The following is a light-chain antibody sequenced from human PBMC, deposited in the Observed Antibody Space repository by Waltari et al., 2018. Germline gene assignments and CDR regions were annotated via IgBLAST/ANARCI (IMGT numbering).Light chain of an antibody. Sequence: QSALTQPASVSGSPGQSIIISCTGTSSDVGGNNHVSWFLHHPGKAPKLMIHDVNERPSGVSSRFSGSKSGNTASLTISGLQAEDEAIYYGNSYTSGRTWVFGGGTRLTVL. J-gene: IGLJ3*02. V-gene: IGLV2-14*03. CDR1: SSDVGGNNH. CDR3: NSYTSGRTWV. CDR2: DVN.